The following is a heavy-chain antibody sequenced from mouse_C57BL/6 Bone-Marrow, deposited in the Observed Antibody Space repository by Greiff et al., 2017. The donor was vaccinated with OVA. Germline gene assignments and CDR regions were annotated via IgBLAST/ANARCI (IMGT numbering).Heavy chain of an antibody. J-gene: IGHJ3*01. CDR3: AREGDGYYPFAY. D-gene: IGHD2-3*01. Sequence: LQPGAELVKPGASVKLSCKASGYTFTSYWMQWVKQRPGQGLEWIGEIDPSDSYTNYNQKFKGKATLTVDTSSSTAYMQLSSLTSEDSSVYYCAREGDGYYPFAYWGQGTLVTVSA. V-gene: IGHV1-50*01. CDR2: IDPSDSYT. CDR1: GYTFTSYW.